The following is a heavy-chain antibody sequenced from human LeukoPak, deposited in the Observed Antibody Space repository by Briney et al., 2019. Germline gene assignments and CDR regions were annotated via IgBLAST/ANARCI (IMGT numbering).Heavy chain of an antibody. CDR2: ISFDGSIK. CDR1: GFTFYTIG. J-gene: IGHJ4*02. D-gene: IGHD4-17*01. CDR3: ARDRAVYGDYCYFDY. Sequence: PGGSLRLSCAASGFTFYTIGMHWVRQAPGKGLEWVAVISFDGSIKYYADSVKGRFTISRDNSKNTLYLQMNSLRAEDTAVYYCARDRAVYGDYCYFDYWGQGTLVTVSS. V-gene: IGHV3-30*03.